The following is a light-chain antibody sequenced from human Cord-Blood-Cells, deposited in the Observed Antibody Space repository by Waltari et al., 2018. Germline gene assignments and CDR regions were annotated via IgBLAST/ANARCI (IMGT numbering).Light chain of an antibody. J-gene: IGLJ1*01. V-gene: IGLV2-11*01. CDR1: SSDVGSYNS. Sequence: QSALTPSRSGSGSPGQSVTISCPGTSSDVGSYNSVSWYQQHPGKAPKLMIYDVSKRPSGVPDRFSGAKSGNTASLTISGLQAEDEADYYCCSYAGSYSYVFGTGTKVTVL. CDR3: CSYAGSYSYV. CDR2: DVS.